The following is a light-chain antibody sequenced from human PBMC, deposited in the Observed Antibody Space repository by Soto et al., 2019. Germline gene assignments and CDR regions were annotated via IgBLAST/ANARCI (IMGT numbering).Light chain of an antibody. CDR1: QSVSDRY. V-gene: IGKV3-20*01. J-gene: IGKJ1*01. CDR3: QQYGSSPGT. CDR2: GTS. Sequence: EIVLTQSPGTLSLSPGERATLSCRASQSVSDRYLAWYQQKPGQAPSLLIYGTSTRATGVPDRFSGSGSGTDFALTISRVEPEDFAIYFCQQYGSSPGTFGQGTKVEI.